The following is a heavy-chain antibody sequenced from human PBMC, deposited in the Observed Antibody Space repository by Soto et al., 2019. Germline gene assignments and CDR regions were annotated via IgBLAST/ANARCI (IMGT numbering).Heavy chain of an antibody. J-gene: IGHJ2*01. D-gene: IGHD4-17*01. CDR1: GFTFCSYS. CDR2: ITSSSSYI. CDR3: ARRDSNGDYDPYWYFDL. V-gene: IGHV3-21*01. Sequence: GGSLRLSCAASGFTFCSYSMNWVRQAPGKGLEWVSSITSSSSYIYYADSVKGRFTISRDNAKNSLYLQMNSLRAEDTAVYYCARRDSNGDYDPYWYFDLWGRGTLVTVSS.